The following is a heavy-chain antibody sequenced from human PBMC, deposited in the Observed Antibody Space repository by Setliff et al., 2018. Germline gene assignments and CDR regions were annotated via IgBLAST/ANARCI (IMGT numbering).Heavy chain of an antibody. CDR2: IGAYNGNT. V-gene: IGHV1-18*01. CDR1: GYTFTNYG. D-gene: IGHD1-1*01. CDR3: TTGAY. J-gene: IGHJ4*02. Sequence: ASVKVSCKASGYTFTNYGVTWVRQAPGQGLEWMGWIGAYNGNTYNAHKFQGRVTMTSDTSTSTAYMELTSLKSDDTAIYYFTTGAYWGQGTLVTVSS.